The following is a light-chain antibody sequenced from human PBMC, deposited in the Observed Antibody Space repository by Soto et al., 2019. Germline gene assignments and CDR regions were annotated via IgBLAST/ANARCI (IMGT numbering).Light chain of an antibody. CDR1: QSLTTY. Sequence: EIVMTQSPGTLSLSPGERATLSCMASQSLTTYLAWYQQKPDQAPRLLIYGISTRATDVPARFSGSGSGKEFTLTISNLQSEDFAVYYCQQYNNWPPGATFGPGTKVDIK. V-gene: IGKV3-15*01. J-gene: IGKJ3*01. CDR3: QQYNNWPPGAT. CDR2: GIS.